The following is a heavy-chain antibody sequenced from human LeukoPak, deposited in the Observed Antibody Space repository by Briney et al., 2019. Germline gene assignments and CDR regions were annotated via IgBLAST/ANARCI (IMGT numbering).Heavy chain of an antibody. CDR2: ISRSGSAI. D-gene: IGHD5-12*01. J-gene: IGHJ4*02. CDR3: AKVKYVDIVAPDLFDN. Sequence: GGSLRLSCAASGFIFSNFAMSWVRQAPGKGLEWISVISRSGSAIYYADSVKGRFTISRDNSKNTLALQMNSLRAEDKAVYFCAKVKYVDIVAPDLFDNWGQGVLVTVSS. V-gene: IGHV3-23*01. CDR1: GFIFSNFA.